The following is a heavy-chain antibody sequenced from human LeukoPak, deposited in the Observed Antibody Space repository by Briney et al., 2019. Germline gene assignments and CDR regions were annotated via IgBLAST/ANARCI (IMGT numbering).Heavy chain of an antibody. CDR3: ARGYDSSSYHWFDP. Sequence: ASVTVSCMVSGYTFTDYYMHWVRQAPGQGFEWVGWIIPNDGDTNYAQKCQGRDTITRDTSISTACMELSRLRSDDTAVYYCARGYDSSSYHWFDPWGQGTLVTVSS. CDR1: GYTFTDYY. CDR2: IIPNDGDT. V-gene: IGHV1-2*02. J-gene: IGHJ5*02. D-gene: IGHD3-22*01.